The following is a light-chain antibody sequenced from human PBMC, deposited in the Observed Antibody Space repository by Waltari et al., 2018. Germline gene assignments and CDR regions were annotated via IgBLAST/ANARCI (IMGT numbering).Light chain of an antibody. CDR3: GTWDSRLSGGLV. Sequence: QSVLTQAPSVSAAPGQKVTISCSGSYSNIGNNHVSWYQLLPGAAPRLIIYAVSQRPSGIDARFSGSKSGTSATLGITGLQTGDEADYYCGTWDSRLSGGLVFGGGTRLTAL. CDR1: YSNIGNNH. CDR2: AVS. V-gene: IGLV1-51*01. J-gene: IGLJ2*01.